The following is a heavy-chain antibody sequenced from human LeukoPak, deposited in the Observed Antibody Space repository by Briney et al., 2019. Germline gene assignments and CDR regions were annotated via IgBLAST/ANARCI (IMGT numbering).Heavy chain of an antibody. D-gene: IGHD3-9*01. CDR2: IIPIFGIA. Sequence: ASVKVSCKASGGTFSSYAISWVRQAPGQGLEWMGRIIPIFGIANYAQKFQGRVTITADKSTSTAYMELSSLRSEDTAVYYCARDHSTTTIFWLDYWGQGTLVTVSS. CDR1: GGTFSSYA. J-gene: IGHJ4*02. CDR3: ARDHSTTTIFWLDY. V-gene: IGHV1-69*04.